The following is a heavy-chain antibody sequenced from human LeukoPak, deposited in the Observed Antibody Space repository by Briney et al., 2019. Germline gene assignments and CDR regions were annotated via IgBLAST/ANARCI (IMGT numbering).Heavy chain of an antibody. CDR2: IYHSGST. CDR3: ARHQDGHHSGRFDY. Sequence: KPSETLSLTCAVSGYSISSGYYWGWIRQPPGKGLEWIGSIYHSGSTYYNPSLKSRVTISVDTSKNQFSLKLSSVTAADTAVYYCARHQDGHHSGRFDYWGQGTLVTVSS. V-gene: IGHV4-38-2*01. J-gene: IGHJ4*02. CDR1: GYSISSGYY. D-gene: IGHD3-10*01.